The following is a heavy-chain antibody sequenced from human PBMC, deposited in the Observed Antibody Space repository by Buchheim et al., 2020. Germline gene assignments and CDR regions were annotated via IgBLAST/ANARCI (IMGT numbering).Heavy chain of an antibody. CDR3: ARGITGTRRRFDP. CDR1: GYTFSSDD. Sequence: QVQLVQSGAEVKKPGASVKVSCKASGYTFSSDDIDWVRQATGQGREWMGWMNPKSGNTGYAQNFQGRVTMTRDTSITTVYMELSGLRSEDTAVYYCARGITGTRRRFDPWGQGTL. D-gene: IGHD1-7*01. J-gene: IGHJ5*02. CDR2: MNPKSGNT. V-gene: IGHV1-8*01.